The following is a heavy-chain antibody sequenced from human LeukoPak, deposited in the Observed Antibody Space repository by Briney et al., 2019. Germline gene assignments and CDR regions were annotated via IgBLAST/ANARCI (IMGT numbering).Heavy chain of an antibody. CDR3: ARDKYYDFWSGYWTYFDY. V-gene: IGHV4-4*07. D-gene: IGHD3-3*01. CDR2: IYTSGST. Sequence: PSETLSLTCTVSGGSISSYFGSWIRQPAGKGLEWIGRIYTSGSTNYNPSLKSRVTMSVDTSKNQFSLKLSSVTAADTAVYYCARDKYYDFWSGYWTYFDYWGQGTLVTVSS. CDR1: GGSISSYF. J-gene: IGHJ4*02.